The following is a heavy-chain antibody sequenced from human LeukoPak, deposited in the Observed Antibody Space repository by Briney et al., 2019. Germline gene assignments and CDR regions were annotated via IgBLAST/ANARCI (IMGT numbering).Heavy chain of an antibody. V-gene: IGHV3-30-3*01. Sequence: GSLRLSCAASGFTFSSYAMHWVRQAPGKGLEWVAVISYDGSNKYYADSVKGRFTISRDNSKNTLYLQMNSLRAEDTAVYYCARGLEYSSSSDYWGQGTLVTVSS. CDR3: ARGLEYSSSSDY. CDR2: ISYDGSNK. D-gene: IGHD6-6*01. CDR1: GFTFSSYA. J-gene: IGHJ4*02.